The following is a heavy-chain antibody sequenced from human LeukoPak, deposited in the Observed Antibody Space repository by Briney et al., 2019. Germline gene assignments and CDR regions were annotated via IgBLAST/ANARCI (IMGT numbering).Heavy chain of an antibody. CDR1: GGSISSYY. V-gene: IGHV4-59*01. J-gene: IGHJ4*02. CDR3: ARREKAPYYFDY. CDR2: IYYSGST. Sequence: PSETLSLACTVSGGSISSYYSSWIPQPPGKGLEWIGYIYYSGSTNYNPSLKSRVTISVDTSKKQSSLTLSSVTAADTAVYCCARREKAPYYFDYWGQGTLVTVSS.